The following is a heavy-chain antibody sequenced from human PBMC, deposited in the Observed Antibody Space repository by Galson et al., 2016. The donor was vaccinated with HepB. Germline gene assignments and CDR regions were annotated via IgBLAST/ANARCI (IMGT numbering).Heavy chain of an antibody. D-gene: IGHD6-19*01. CDR1: GASISGYY. Sequence: SETLSLTCTVSGASISGYYLGWIRQPPGKGLEWIGYIYYSGRTNYNPSLKSRVTISVDTSKNQFSLKLSSVTAAETAVYYCARDDSGGWYGFHYGMDVWGQGTTVTVSS. CDR2: IYYSGRT. CDR3: ARDDSGGWYGFHYGMDV. V-gene: IGHV4-59*01. J-gene: IGHJ6*02.